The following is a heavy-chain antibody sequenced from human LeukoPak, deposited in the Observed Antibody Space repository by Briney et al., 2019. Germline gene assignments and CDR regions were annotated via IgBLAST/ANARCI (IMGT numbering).Heavy chain of an antibody. D-gene: IGHD3-22*01. V-gene: IGHV4-4*07. CDR3: ARDTYYYDSSGFYYRAFDI. CDR1: GGSISSYY. J-gene: IGHJ3*02. CDR2: IHTSGST. Sequence: SETLSLTCTVSGGSISSYYWSWIRQPAGKGLEWIVRIHTSGSTNYNPSLKSRVTMSVDTSKNQFSLKLSSVTAADTAVYYRARDTYYYDSSGFYYRAFDIWGQGTMVTVSS.